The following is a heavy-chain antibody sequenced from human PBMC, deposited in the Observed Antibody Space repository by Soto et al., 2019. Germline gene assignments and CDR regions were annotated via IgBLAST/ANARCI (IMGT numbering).Heavy chain of an antibody. Sequence: QVQLVESGGGVVQPGRSLRLSCAASGFTFSSYGMHWVRQAPGKGLEWVAVIWYDGSNKYYADSVKGRFTISRDNSKNTLYLQMNSLRAEDTAVYYCARAPKGHAFDIWGQGTMVTVSS. J-gene: IGHJ3*02. V-gene: IGHV3-33*01. CDR2: IWYDGSNK. CDR3: ARAPKGHAFDI. CDR1: GFTFSSYG.